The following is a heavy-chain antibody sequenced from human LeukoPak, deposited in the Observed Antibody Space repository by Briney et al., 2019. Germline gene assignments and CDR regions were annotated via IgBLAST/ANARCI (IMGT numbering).Heavy chain of an antibody. D-gene: IGHD3-3*01. Sequence: GGSLRLSCTASGFTFSSYSMNWVRQAPGKGLEWVSSISSSSSYIYYADSVKGRFTISRDNAKNSLYLQMNSLRAEDTAVYYCARARVYRLEWLLTSFDYWGQGTLVTVSS. V-gene: IGHV3-21*01. CDR2: ISSSSSYI. CDR3: ARARVYRLEWLLTSFDY. J-gene: IGHJ4*02. CDR1: GFTFSSYS.